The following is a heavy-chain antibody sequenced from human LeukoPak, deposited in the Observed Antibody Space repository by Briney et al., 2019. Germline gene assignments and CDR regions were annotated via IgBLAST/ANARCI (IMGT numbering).Heavy chain of an antibody. CDR2: INAGNGNT. V-gene: IGHV1-3*01. D-gene: IGHD6-19*01. Sequence: GASVKVSCKASGYTFTSHAMHWVRQAPGQRLEWMGWINAGNGNTKYSQKFQGRVTITRDTSASTEYMEVGSLKSEDTGIYFCARDFIAVGGSNLFLMVWGQGTLVTVSS. CDR3: ARDFIAVGGSNLFLMV. CDR1: GYTFTSHA. J-gene: IGHJ1*01.